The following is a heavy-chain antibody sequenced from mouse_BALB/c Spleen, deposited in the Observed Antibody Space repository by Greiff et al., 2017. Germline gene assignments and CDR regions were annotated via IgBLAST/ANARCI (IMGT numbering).Heavy chain of an antibody. V-gene: IGHV1S81*02. CDR1: GYTFTSYW. CDR2: INPSNGRT. J-gene: IGHJ1*01. CDR3: ARGYYDSSYYFDV. D-gene: IGHD1-1*01. Sequence: QVQLQQPGAELVKPGASVKLSCKASGYTFTSYWMHWVKQRPGQGLEWIGEINPSNGRTNYNEKFKSKATLTVDKSSSTAYMQLSSLTSEDSAVYYCARGYYDSSYYFDVWGAGTTVTVSS.